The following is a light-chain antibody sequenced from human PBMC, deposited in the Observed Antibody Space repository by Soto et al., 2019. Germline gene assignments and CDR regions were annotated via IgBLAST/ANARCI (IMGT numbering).Light chain of an antibody. CDR1: QSVSSN. CDR2: GAS. J-gene: IGKJ4*01. V-gene: IGKV3-15*01. Sequence: EIVMTQYPATLSVSPGERATLSCRASQSVSSNLAWYQQKPGQAPRLLIYGASTRATGVPARFSGSGSGTEFTLTISSLQSEDFALYYCQQYNNWPLTFGGGTKVDIK. CDR3: QQYNNWPLT.